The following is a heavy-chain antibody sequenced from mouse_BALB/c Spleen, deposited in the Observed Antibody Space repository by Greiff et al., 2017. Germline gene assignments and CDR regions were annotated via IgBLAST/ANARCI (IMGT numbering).Heavy chain of an antibody. CDR2: IWAGGST. CDR1: GFSLTSYG. D-gene: IGHD2-1*01. V-gene: IGHV2-9*02. J-gene: IGHJ1*01. CDR3: ARDPDYYGNPYWYFDV. Sequence: VNVVESGPGLVAPSQSLSITCTVSGFSLTSYGVHWVRQPPGKGLEWLGVIWAGGSTNYNSALMSRLSISKDNSKSQVFLKMNSLQTDDTAMYYCARDPDYYGNPYWYFDVWGAGTTVTVSS.